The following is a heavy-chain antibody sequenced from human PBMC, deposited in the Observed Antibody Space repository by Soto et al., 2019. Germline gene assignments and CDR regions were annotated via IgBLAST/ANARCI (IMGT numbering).Heavy chain of an antibody. V-gene: IGHV1-18*01. D-gene: IGHD2-2*01. CDR2: ISAYNGNT. CDR1: GYTLTIYG. CDR3: AREGVGYCSSTSCYALAWFDP. J-gene: IGHJ5*02. Sequence: ASVKVSCKASGYTLTIYGISWVRQAPGQGLEWMGWISAYNGNTNYAQKLQGRVTMTTDTSTSTAYMELRSLRSDDTAVYYCAREGVGYCSSTSCYALAWFDPWGQGTLVTVS.